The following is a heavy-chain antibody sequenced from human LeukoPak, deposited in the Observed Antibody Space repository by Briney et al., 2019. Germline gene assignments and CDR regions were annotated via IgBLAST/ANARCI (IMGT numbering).Heavy chain of an antibody. CDR2: INTNTGNP. J-gene: IGHJ3*02. D-gene: IGHD3-10*01. CDR1: GYTFTSYA. CDR3: ARSILLWFGELLYAFDI. V-gene: IGHV7-4-1*02. Sequence: ASVKVSCKASGYTFTSYAMNWVRQAPGQGLEWMGWINTNTGNPTYAQGFTGRFVFSLDTPVSTAYLQISSLKAEDTAVYYCARSILLWFGELLYAFDIWGQGTMVTVSS.